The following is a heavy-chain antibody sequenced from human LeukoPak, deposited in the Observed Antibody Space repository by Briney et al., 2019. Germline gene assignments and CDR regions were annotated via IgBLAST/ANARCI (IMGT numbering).Heavy chain of an antibody. V-gene: IGHV3-20*04. J-gene: IGHJ4*02. Sequence: GGSLRLSCAASGFNFDDYGMTWVRQIPGKGLEWVAGVNSNGRSAGYAASVRGRFTISRDNAKNSLYLEMGSLRLEDTAFYYCTRGYSTRHFPFDSWGQGTPVTVSP. CDR1: GFNFDDYG. CDR2: VNSNGRSA. D-gene: IGHD6-13*01. CDR3: TRGYSTRHFPFDS.